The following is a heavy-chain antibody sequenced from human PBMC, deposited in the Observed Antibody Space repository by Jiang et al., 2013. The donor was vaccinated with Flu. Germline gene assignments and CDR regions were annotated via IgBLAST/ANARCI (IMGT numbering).Heavy chain of an antibody. CDR2: IYPGDSDI. Sequence: SLKISCQGSGYSFISYWIGWVRQMPGKGLEWMGIIYPGDSDIRYSPSFQGQVTISADKSISTAYLQWSSLKASDTAMYYCARLFDYGDKGSYYYAMDVWGQGTTVTVSS. J-gene: IGHJ6*02. D-gene: IGHD4-23*01. CDR3: ARLFDYGDKGSYYYAMDV. V-gene: IGHV5-51*01. CDR1: GYSFISYW.